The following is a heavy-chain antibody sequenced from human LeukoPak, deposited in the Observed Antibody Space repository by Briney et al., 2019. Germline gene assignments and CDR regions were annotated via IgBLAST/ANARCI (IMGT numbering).Heavy chain of an antibody. J-gene: IGHJ4*02. CDR2: IHYSGIT. V-gene: IGHV4-31*03. CDR1: GGSISSGGHY. D-gene: IGHD5-12*01. CDR3: ARASSYSGYDAYYFEY. Sequence: PSDTLSLTCTVSGGSISSGGHYWSWIRQHPGKGLEWIGYIHYSGITYYNASLKSRVTISVDTSKNQFSLKLSSVTAADTAVYYCARASSYSGYDAYYFEYWGQGTLVTVSS.